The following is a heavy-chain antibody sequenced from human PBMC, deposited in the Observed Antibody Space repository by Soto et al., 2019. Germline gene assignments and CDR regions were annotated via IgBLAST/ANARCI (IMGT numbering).Heavy chain of an antibody. J-gene: IGHJ3*02. CDR3: ARDRTRTYYYDSSGYYYVTPGAFDI. CDR1: GYTFTSYG. V-gene: IGHV1-18*01. CDR2: ISAYNGNT. Sequence: QVQLVQSGAEVKKPGASVKVSCKASGYTFTSYGISWVRQAPGQGLEWTGWISAYNGNTNYAQKLQGRVTMTTDTSTSTAYMELRSLRSDDTAVYYCARDRTRTYYYDSSGYYYVTPGAFDIWGQGTMLTVSS. D-gene: IGHD3-22*01.